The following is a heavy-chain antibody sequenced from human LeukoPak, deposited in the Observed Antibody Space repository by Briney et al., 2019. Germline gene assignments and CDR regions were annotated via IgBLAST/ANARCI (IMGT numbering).Heavy chain of an antibody. V-gene: IGHV3-48*04. CDR2: IRSSSSII. CDR3: ARDQDILTGYYSTPFDY. J-gene: IGHJ4*02. Sequence: PGGSLRLSCAASGFTFSSYSMNWVRQAPGRGLEWVSYIRSSSSIIYYADSVKGRFTISRDNAKNSLYLQMNSLRAEDTAVYYCARDQDILTGYYSTPFDYWGQGTLVTVSS. D-gene: IGHD3-9*01. CDR1: GFTFSSYS.